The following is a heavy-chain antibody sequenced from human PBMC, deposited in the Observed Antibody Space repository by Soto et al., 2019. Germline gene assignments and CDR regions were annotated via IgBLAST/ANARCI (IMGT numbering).Heavy chain of an antibody. J-gene: IGHJ4*02. CDR2: IKEDGSEE. CDR3: VRSFSFDWLLFTLDY. D-gene: IGHD3-9*01. CDR1: GFTFNTYW. V-gene: IGHV3-7*01. Sequence: QLVESGGGLVQPGGSLRLSCATSGFTFNTYWMTWVRQAPGKGLEWGANIKEDGSEENYVDSVKGRFTISRDNGKNSLFLQMNRLRREDSAVYYCVRSFSFDWLLFTLDYWGQGTLVSVSS.